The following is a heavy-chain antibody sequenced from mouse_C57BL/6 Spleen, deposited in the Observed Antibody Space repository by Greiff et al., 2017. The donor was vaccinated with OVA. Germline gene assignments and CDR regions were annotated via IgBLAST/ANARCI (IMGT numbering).Heavy chain of an antibody. CDR3: ARDDGFDY. CDR1: GYTFTSYW. J-gene: IGHJ2*01. V-gene: IGHV1-50*01. CDR2: IDPSDSYT. Sequence: VQLQQPGAELVKPGASVTLSCKASGYTFTSYWLQWVKPRPGQGLEWIGEIDPSDSYTNYNQQVKGKATLTVDTSSSTAYMQRSSLTSEDSAVYYCARDDGFDYWGQGTTPTVSS. D-gene: IGHD2-3*01.